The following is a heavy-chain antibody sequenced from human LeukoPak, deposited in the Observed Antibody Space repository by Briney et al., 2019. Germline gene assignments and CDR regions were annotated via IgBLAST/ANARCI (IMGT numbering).Heavy chain of an antibody. CDR3: ARGVVPAAIHYNWFDP. J-gene: IGHJ5*02. Sequence: GASVKVSCKASGYTFTSYGISWVRQAPGQGLEWMGGIIPIFGTANYAQKFQGRVTITTDESTSTAYMELSSLRSEDTAVCYCARGVVPAAIHYNWFDPWGQGTLVTVSS. CDR2: IIPIFGTA. D-gene: IGHD2-2*01. V-gene: IGHV1-69*05. CDR1: GYTFTSYG.